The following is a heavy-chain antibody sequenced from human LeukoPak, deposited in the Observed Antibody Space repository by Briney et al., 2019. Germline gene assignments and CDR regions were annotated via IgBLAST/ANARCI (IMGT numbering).Heavy chain of an antibody. CDR2: IRYDGSNK. CDR1: GFTFGSYG. CDR3: AKDGGEYYDSSGYSFDY. Sequence: PGGSLRLSCAASGFTFGSYGMHWVRQAPGKGLEWVAFIRYDGSNKYYADSVKGRFTISRDNSKNTLYLQMNSLRAEDTAVYYCAKDGGEYYDSSGYSFDYWGQGTLVTVSS. V-gene: IGHV3-30*02. J-gene: IGHJ4*02. D-gene: IGHD3-22*01.